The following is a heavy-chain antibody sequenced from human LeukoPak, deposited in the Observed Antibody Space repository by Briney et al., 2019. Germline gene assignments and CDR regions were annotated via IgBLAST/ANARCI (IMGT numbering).Heavy chain of an antibody. CDR1: GFTLSTYA. Sequence: GGSLSLSCAASGFTLSTYAVSWVRQAPGKGLEWVSYISGSGGSTYYADSVKGRFTISRDNSKDTVYLQMNSLRVDDTAVYYCAKSNREQLVRSYGLDVWGQGATVTVSS. CDR3: AKSNREQLVRSYGLDV. D-gene: IGHD6-13*01. V-gene: IGHV3-23*01. CDR2: ISGSGGST. J-gene: IGHJ6*02.